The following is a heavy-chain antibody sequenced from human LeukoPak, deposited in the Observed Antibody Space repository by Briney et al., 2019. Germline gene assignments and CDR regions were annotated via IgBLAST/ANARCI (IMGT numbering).Heavy chain of an antibody. Sequence: GASVKVSCKASGYTFTSYSFSWVRQAPGQGLEWMGWISAYNANTDYAQKVQGRVTMTTDTSTSTAYMEPRSLRSDDTAMYYCVRDRYCSSSSCNPAARGYFLYWGQGTLVTVSS. CDR1: GYTFTSYS. CDR3: VRDRYCSSSSCNPAARGYFLY. J-gene: IGHJ1*01. CDR2: ISAYNANT. D-gene: IGHD2-2*01. V-gene: IGHV1-18*01.